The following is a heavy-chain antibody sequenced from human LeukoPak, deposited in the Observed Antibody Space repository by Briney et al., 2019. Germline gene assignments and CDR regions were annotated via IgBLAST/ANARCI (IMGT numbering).Heavy chain of an antibody. CDR1: GFTFSSYG. CDR3: AKGDCSSTSCYPKSTY. Sequence: GGSLRLSCAASGFTFSSYGMHWVRQAPGKGLEWVAFIRYDGSNKYYADSVKDRLPISRDNSKNTLYLQMNRLRGEDTAVYYCAKGDCSSTSCYPKSTYWGQGTLVTVSS. D-gene: IGHD2-2*01. J-gene: IGHJ4*02. CDR2: IRYDGSNK. V-gene: IGHV3-30*02.